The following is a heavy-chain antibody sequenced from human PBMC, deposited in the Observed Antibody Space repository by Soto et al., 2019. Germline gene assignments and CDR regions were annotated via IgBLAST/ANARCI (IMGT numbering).Heavy chain of an antibody. V-gene: IGHV1-69*13. CDR1: GGTFSSYA. CDR2: IIPRFGTA. Sequence: SVKVSCKXSGGTFSSYAISWVRQAPGQGLEWVGGIIPRFGTANYAQKFQGRVTITADESTSTAYMELSSLRSEDTAMYYCAKVKYDSSGYYRNFDYWGQGTLVTVSS. D-gene: IGHD3-22*01. J-gene: IGHJ4*02. CDR3: AKVKYDSSGYYRNFDY.